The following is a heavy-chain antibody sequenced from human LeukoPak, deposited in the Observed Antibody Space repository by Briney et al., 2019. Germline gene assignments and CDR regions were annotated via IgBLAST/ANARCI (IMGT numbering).Heavy chain of an antibody. CDR1: DYSIRSGYY. CDR3: ARLYCISTSCYTIDY. D-gene: IGHD2-2*02. J-gene: IGHJ4*02. CDR2: IYYSGST. V-gene: IGHV4-38-2*01. Sequence: SETLSLTCDVSDYSIRSGYYWGWIRQPPGKGLEWIANIYYSGSTSYNPSLKSRVTVSIDTSKNKFSLKLYSVSAADTALYYCARLYCISTSCYTIDYWGQGTLVTVSS.